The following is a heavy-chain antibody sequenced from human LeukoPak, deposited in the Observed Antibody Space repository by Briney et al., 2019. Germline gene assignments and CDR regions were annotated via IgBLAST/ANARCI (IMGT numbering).Heavy chain of an antibody. CDR2: ISAYNGNT. V-gene: IGHV1-18*01. D-gene: IGHD1-26*01. CDR1: GYTFTSYG. CDR3: ARDTVGATRRGFFDY. J-gene: IGHJ4*02. Sequence: ASVKVSCKASGYTFTSYGISWVRQAPGQGLEWMGWISAYNGNTNYAQKLQGRVTRTTDTSTSTDYMELRSLRSDPTAVYYCARDTVGATRRGFFDYWGQGTLVTVSS.